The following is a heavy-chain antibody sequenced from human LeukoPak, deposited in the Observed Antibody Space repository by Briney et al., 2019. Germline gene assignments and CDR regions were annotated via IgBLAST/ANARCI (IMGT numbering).Heavy chain of an antibody. CDR1: GYTFTGYF. V-gene: IGHV1-2*02. CDR3: ARNDNNYFGSGSYPPDY. CDR2: INPSGGGT. J-gene: IGHJ4*02. D-gene: IGHD3-10*01. Sequence: ASVKVSCKASGYTFTGYFVHWVRLAPAQGLQWMGLINPSGGGTIYAQKFEDRVTMTRDVFINTAYMELSRLRPDDTALYYCARNDNNYFGSGSYPPDYWGQGTLVIVSS.